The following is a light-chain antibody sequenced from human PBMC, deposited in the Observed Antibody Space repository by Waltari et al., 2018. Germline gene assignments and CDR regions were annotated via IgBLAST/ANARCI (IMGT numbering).Light chain of an antibody. V-gene: IGKV3-15*01. CDR1: QSVSSN. Sequence: EIVMTQSPATLSVSPGERATLSCRASQSVSSNLAWYQQKPGQAPRLPIYGASTRATGIPARFSGSGSGTEFTLTISSLQSEDFAVYYCQQYNNWLQYTFGQGTKLEIK. CDR3: QQYNNWLQYT. J-gene: IGKJ2*01. CDR2: GAS.